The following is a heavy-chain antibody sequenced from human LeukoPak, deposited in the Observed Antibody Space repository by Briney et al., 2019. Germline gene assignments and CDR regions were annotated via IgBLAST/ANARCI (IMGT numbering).Heavy chain of an antibody. Sequence: GGSLRLSCAASGLNLNTYWMSWVRQAPGKGLEWVANILRDGSEKYYVDSVKGRFTISRDNAKNSLYLQMNSLRAEDTAVYYCARYCSGGSCWDYWGQGTLVTVSS. CDR1: GLNLNTYW. V-gene: IGHV3-7*01. CDR2: ILRDGSEK. J-gene: IGHJ4*02. CDR3: ARYCSGGSCWDY. D-gene: IGHD2-15*01.